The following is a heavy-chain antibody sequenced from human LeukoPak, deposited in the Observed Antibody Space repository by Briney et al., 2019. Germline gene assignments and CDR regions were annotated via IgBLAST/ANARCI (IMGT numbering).Heavy chain of an antibody. CDR3: AKSMTLQWRGFFDL. D-gene: IGHD6-19*01. J-gene: IGHJ2*01. Sequence: GGSLRLSCAASGFTFRNYAMSWVRQAPAKGLEWVSTISGSGGSTYYADSVKGRFTISRDNSKNTLYLQKNSLRADDTAIYYCAKSMTLQWRGFFDLWGRGTHVTVSS. CDR1: GFTFRNYA. V-gene: IGHV3-23*01. CDR2: ISGSGGST.